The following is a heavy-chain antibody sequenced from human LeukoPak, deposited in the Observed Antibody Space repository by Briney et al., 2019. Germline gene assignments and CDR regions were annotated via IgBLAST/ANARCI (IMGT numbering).Heavy chain of an antibody. CDR3: ARLGGWPSWYFDL. CDR1: GGSISSYY. V-gene: IGHV4-59*08. J-gene: IGHJ2*01. D-gene: IGHD3-10*01. Sequence: PSETLTLTCTVSGGSISSYYWSWIRQPPGKGLEWIGYIHYSGSTNYNPSLESRDTISVDTSKNQFSLKLSSVTAADTAVYYCARLGGWPSWYFDLWGRGPLVTVSS. CDR2: IHYSGST.